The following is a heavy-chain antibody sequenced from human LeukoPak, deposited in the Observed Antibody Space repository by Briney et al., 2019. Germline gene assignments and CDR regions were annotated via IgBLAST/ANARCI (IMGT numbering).Heavy chain of an antibody. D-gene: IGHD6-13*01. CDR2: MNPNSGNT. J-gene: IGHJ6*02. Sequence: ASVKVSCKASGYTFTSYEINWVRQATGQGLEWMGWMNPNSGNTGYAQKFQGRVTMTRNTSISTAYMELSSPRSGDTAVYYCARVSSWYTYYYYGMDVWGQGTTVTVSS. CDR1: GYTFTSYE. CDR3: ARVSSWYTYYYYGMDV. V-gene: IGHV1-8*01.